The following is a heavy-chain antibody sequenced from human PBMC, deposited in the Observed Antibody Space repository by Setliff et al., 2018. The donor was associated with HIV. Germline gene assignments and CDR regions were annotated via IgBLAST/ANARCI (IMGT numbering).Heavy chain of an antibody. Sequence: PSETLSLTCTVTGDSISSSVYYWGWVRQPPGKGLEWIGTIYYTGSTYHNPSLKSRVTISIDTSKDQFSLKMASVTAADTAVYYCVRLYNRHYGDNWGRGTLVTVSS. CDR3: VRLYNRHYGDN. V-gene: IGHV4-39*01. CDR2: IYYTGST. CDR1: GDSISSSVYY. J-gene: IGHJ4*02. D-gene: IGHD1-1*01.